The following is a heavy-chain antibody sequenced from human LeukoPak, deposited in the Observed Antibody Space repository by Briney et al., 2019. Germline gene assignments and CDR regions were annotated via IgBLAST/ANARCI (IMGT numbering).Heavy chain of an antibody. Sequence: SETLSLTCTVSGGSIRSSYYYWGWIRQPPGKGLEWIGSIYDSGSTYYNPSLKSRVTISVDTSKNQFSLKLSSVTAADTAVYYCARGGYSYGLGFDYWGQGTLVTVSS. V-gene: IGHV4-39*01. CDR2: IYDSGST. CDR3: ARGGYSYGLGFDY. J-gene: IGHJ4*02. CDR1: GGSIRSSYYY. D-gene: IGHD5-18*01.